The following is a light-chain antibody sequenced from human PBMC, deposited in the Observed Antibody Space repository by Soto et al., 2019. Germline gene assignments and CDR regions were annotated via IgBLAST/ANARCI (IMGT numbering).Light chain of an antibody. CDR2: DAS. CDR1: QSISSW. V-gene: IGKV1-5*01. CDR3: QQYENYWT. J-gene: IGKJ1*01. Sequence: DMQMTQSPSTLSATAGDRVTITCRASQSISSWLAWYQHKPGKAPKLLIYDASNLDSGVPSRFSGSGSGTECSLTISNLQPDDCATYYCQQYENYWTFGQGTRVEIK.